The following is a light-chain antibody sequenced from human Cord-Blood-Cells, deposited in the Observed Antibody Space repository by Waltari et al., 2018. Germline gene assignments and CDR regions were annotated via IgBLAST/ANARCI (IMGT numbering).Light chain of an antibody. CDR2: GNS. CDR1: SSNIGAGYD. Sequence: QSVLTQPPSVSGAPGQRVTISCTGSSSNIGAGYDVHWYQQLPGTAPKLLIYGNSNRPSGVPDRFSGSKSGTSASLAITGLQAEDEADYYCQSYDISLCDVVFGGGTKLTVL. J-gene: IGLJ2*01. V-gene: IGLV1-40*01. CDR3: QSYDISLCDVV.